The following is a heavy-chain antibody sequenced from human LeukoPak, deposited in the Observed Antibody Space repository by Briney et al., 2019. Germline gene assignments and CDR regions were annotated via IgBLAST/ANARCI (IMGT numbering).Heavy chain of an antibody. CDR1: GFTFSNYG. CDR2: ISYDGSNK. CDR3: ARDSDGITMIVVVPYYYYGMDV. D-gene: IGHD3-22*01. V-gene: IGHV3-30*03. J-gene: IGHJ6*02. Sequence: GKSLRLSCAASGFTFSNYGIHWVRQAPGKGLEWVAVISYDGSNKYYADSVKGRFTISRDNSKNTLYLQMNSLRAEDTAVYYCARDSDGITMIVVVPYYYYGMDVWGQGTTVTVSS.